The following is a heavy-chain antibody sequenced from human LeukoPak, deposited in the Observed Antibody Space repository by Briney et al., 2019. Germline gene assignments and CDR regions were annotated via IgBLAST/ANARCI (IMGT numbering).Heavy chain of an antibody. CDR2: ISGSGGDT. CDR1: GFTFSSYW. V-gene: IGHV3-23*01. Sequence: GGSLRLSCAASGFTFSSYWMSWVRQAPGKGLEWVSGISGSGGDTYYADSVEGRFTISRDNSKNTVYLQMQRLRAEDTALYHCVKHRSSWYYSYYYMDVWGKGTTVTVSS. D-gene: IGHD6-13*01. J-gene: IGHJ6*03. CDR3: VKHRSSWYYSYYYMDV.